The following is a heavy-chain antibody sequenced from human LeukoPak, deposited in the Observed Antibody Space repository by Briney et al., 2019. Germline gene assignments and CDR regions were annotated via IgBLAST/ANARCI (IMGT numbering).Heavy chain of an antibody. CDR1: GYTFTGYY. V-gene: IGHV1-2*02. J-gene: IGHJ4*02. CDR2: INPNSGGT. Sequence: ASVKVSCKASGYTFTGYYMHWVRQAPGQGLEWMGWINPNSGGTNYAQKFQGRVTMTRDTSISTAYMELSRPRSDDTAVYYCAREDLAAAGYDYWGQGTLVTVSS. D-gene: IGHD6-13*01. CDR3: AREDLAAAGYDY.